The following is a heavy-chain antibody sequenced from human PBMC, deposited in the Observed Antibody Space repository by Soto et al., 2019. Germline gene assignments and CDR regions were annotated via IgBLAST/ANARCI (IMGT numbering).Heavy chain of an antibody. J-gene: IGHJ4*02. V-gene: IGHV3-23*01. CDR1: GFTLRTNG. CDR2: FSGSGDDT. CDR3: AGHGGYYC. Sequence: GGSLRLSCAATGFTLRTNGMSWVRQAPGKGLEWVSSFSGSGDDTYYADSLKGRFTISRDNSKNTQYLQMNSLRVEDTALYYCAGHGGYYCLGQGTLVTVSS. D-gene: IGHD4-17*01.